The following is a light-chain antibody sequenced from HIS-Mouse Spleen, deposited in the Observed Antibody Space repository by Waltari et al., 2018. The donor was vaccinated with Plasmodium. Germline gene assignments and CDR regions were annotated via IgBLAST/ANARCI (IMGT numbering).Light chain of an antibody. CDR2: DVS. CDR1: SSDVGGYNY. Sequence: SALTQPRSVSGSPGQSVTISCTGTSSDVGGYNYVSWYQQHPGKAPKLMIYDVSKRPAGVADSFAGSKSGNTASLTISGLQAEDEADYYCCSYAGSYTFVFGTGTKVTVL. V-gene: IGLV2-11*01. J-gene: IGLJ1*01. CDR3: CSYAGSYTFV.